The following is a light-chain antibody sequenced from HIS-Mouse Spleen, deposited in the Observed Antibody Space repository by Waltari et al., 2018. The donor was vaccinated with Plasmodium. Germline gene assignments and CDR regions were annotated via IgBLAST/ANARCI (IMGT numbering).Light chain of an antibody. CDR3: QQYNNWPPWT. V-gene: IGKV3-15*01. CDR1: QSVSST. Sequence: EIVMTQSPAPLSVSPGERATPSCRASQSVSSTLAWYQQKPGQAPRLLIYGASTRATGIPARFSGSGSGTEFTLTISSLQSEDFAVYYCQQYNNWPPWTFGQGTKVEIK. J-gene: IGKJ1*01. CDR2: GAS.